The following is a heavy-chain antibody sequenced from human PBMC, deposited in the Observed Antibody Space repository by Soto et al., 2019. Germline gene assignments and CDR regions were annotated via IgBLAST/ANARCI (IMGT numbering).Heavy chain of an antibody. CDR1: GGSISSSSYY. V-gene: IGHV4-39*01. CDR2: IYYSGST. J-gene: IGHJ6*02. D-gene: IGHD6-19*01. CDR3: ASSSGWYFYYYYYGMDV. Sequence: SETLSLTCTVSGGSISSSSYYWGWIRQPPGKGLEWIGSIYYSGSTYYNPSFKSRVTISVDTSKNQFSLKLSSVTAADTAVYYCASSSGWYFYYYYYGMDVWGQGTTVTVSS.